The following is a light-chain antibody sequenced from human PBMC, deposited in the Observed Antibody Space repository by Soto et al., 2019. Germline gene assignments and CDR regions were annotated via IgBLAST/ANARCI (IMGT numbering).Light chain of an antibody. CDR3: QQYESSPYT. CDR1: QSVRSSY. CDR2: GTS. J-gene: IGKJ2*01. V-gene: IGKV3-20*01. Sequence: EIVLTQSPGTLSLSPGERATLSCRASQSVRSSYLAWYHQKPGQPPRLLIFGTSNRATGIPDRFSGSESGTDFTLTISRLEPEDCAVYYCQQYESSPYTFGQGTRLEIK.